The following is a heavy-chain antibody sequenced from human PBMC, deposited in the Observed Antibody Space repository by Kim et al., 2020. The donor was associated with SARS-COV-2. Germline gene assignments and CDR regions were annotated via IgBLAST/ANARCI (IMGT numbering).Heavy chain of an antibody. CDR3: TRVEVGATDYYYGMDV. D-gene: IGHD1-26*01. J-gene: IGHJ6*02. V-gene: IGHV3-49*04. Sequence: GGSLRLSCTASGFTFGEYAMSWVLQAPGKGLEWVGFIRSKAYGGTTEYAASVKGRFTISRDDSKSIAYLQMNSVKTEDTAVYYCTRVEVGATDYYYGMDVWGQGTTVTVSS. CDR1: GFTFGEYA. CDR2: IRSKAYGGTT.